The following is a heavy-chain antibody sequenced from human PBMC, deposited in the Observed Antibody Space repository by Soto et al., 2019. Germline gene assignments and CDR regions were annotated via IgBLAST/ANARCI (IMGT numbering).Heavy chain of an antibody. D-gene: IGHD3-22*01. CDR2: IIPVFGTA. J-gene: IGHJ6*02. Sequence: QVQLVQSGAEVKKPGSSVKVSCKASGGSLTNYGVSWVRQAPGQGLEWMGGIIPVFGTANYAQKFQGRVTIAAAESKRTVFIHVRSLRSEHTAVYYSATGDATKLRVTTYYGMDLWGQGTTVTVSS. V-gene: IGHV1-69*12. CDR3: ATGDATKLRVTTYYGMDL. CDR1: GGSLTNYG.